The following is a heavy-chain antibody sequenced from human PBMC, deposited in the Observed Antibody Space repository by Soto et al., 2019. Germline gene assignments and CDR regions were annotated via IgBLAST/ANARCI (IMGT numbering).Heavy chain of an antibody. CDR2: IIPILGIA. J-gene: IGHJ4*02. V-gene: IGHV1-69*08. CDR3: AREGVPKSHYYGSESYDLDNY. D-gene: IGHD3-10*01. Sequence: QVQLVQSGAEVKKPGSSVKVSCKASGCTFSSYTISWVRQAPGQGLEWMGSIIPILGIANYAQKLQGRGTITADKSTSTADLQLSSLCSEDTAVDYCAREGVPKSHYYGSESYDLDNYWGQGTLVTVSS. CDR1: GCTFSSYT.